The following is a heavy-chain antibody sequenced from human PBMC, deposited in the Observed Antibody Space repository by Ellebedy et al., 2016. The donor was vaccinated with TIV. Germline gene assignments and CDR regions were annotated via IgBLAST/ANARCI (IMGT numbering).Heavy chain of an antibody. D-gene: IGHD3-9*01. CDR3: TSILTRGAF. CDR1: GGSITTYY. CDR2: IHHSGRT. V-gene: IGHV4-59*01. Sequence: SETLSLXXSVSGGSITTYYWSWIRQPPGKTLEWIGYIHHSGRTALNPSLKSRVTMSLDTSKSQVSLRLASVTAADTAVYYCTSILTRGAFWGQGTLATVSS. J-gene: IGHJ4*02.